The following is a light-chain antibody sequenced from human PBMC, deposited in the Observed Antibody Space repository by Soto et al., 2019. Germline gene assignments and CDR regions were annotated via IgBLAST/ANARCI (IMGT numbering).Light chain of an antibody. V-gene: IGKV1-8*01. CDR1: QGISSY. J-gene: IGKJ4*01. CDR3: QQYYSYPRVT. Sequence: AIRMTQSPSSLSASTGDSVTITWRASQGISSYLAWYQQKPGKAPKLLIYAASTLQSGVPSRFSGSGSGTDFTLTISCLQSEDFATYYCQQYYSYPRVTFGGGTKVEIK. CDR2: AAS.